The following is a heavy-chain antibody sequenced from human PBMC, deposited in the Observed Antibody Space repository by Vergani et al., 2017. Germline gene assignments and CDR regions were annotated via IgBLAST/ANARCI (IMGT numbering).Heavy chain of an antibody. CDR1: GFTVSSNY. V-gene: IGHV3-66*01. Sequence: EVQLLESGGGLVQPGGSLRLSCAASGFTVSSNYMSWVRQAPGKGLEWVSVIYSGGSTYYADSVKGRFTISRDNSKNTLYLQMNSLRAEDTAVYYCAKWGDYYDSSGYYYFDYWGQGTLVTVSS. D-gene: IGHD3-22*01. CDR3: AKWGDYYDSSGYYYFDY. J-gene: IGHJ4*02. CDR2: IYSGGST.